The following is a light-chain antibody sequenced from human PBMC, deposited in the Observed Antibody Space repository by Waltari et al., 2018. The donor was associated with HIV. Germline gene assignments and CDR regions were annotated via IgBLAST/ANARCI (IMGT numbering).Light chain of an antibody. Sequence: QSALTQPASVSGSPGQSITISCTGTSSDIGGYNYVSWHQHHPGRAPKLIIFEVSNPPSGVSNRFSGSKSGNTASLIISGLLAEDDADYYCSSYTSGTTWVFGGGTKLTVL. CDR2: EVS. J-gene: IGLJ3*02. V-gene: IGLV2-14*01. CDR1: SSDIGGYNY. CDR3: SSYTSGTTWV.